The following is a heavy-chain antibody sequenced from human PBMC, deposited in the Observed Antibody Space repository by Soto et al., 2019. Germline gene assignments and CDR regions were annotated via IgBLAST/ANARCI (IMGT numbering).Heavy chain of an antibody. CDR1: GASVNSGGYY. D-gene: IGHD1-26*01. V-gene: IGHV4-31*03. CDR3: ASGNAWEVLPAY. Sequence: PSETLSLTCSVSGASVNSGGYYWSWIRHLPGKGLEWIGYVYFTGSTYYSPSLEGRITISLDTSQNQFSLKLTSVTAADTAVYYCASGNAWEVLPAYWAKGTLLTVSS. J-gene: IGHJ4*02. CDR2: VYFTGST.